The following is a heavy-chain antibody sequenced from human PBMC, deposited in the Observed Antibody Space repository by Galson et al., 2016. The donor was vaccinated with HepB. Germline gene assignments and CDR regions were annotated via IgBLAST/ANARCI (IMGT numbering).Heavy chain of an antibody. J-gene: IGHJ4*02. CDR3: ARDGGFSYGPPDY. V-gene: IGHV3-11*01. Sequence: SLRLSCAASGFTFSDYYMTWIRQAPGKGLEWVSYISSSGDTLYYADSVKGRFTISRDNAMTLLYLQMNSLRAEDTAVYYCARDGGFSYGPPDYSGQGTLVTVSS. CDR1: GFTFSDYY. CDR2: ISSSGDTL. D-gene: IGHD5-18*01.